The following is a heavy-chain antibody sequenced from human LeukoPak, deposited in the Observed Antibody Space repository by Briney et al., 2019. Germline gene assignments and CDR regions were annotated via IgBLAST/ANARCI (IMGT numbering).Heavy chain of an antibody. D-gene: IGHD3-10*01. CDR2: INHSGST. V-gene: IGHV4-34*01. CDR3: AGLYASGTYYGY. CDR1: GGSFSGYY. J-gene: IGHJ4*02. Sequence: SETLSLTCAVYGGSFSGYYWSWIRQPPGKGLEWIGEINHSGSTNYNPSLKSRVTISVDTSKNQFSLKLSSVTAADTAVYYCAGLYASGTYYGYWGQGTLVTVSS.